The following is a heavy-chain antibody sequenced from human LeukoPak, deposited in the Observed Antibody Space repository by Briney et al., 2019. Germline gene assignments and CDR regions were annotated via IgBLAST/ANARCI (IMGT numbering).Heavy chain of an antibody. D-gene: IGHD4-17*01. J-gene: IGHJ6*02. Sequence: ASVTVSCKASGYTFTSYDINWVRQAPGQGLEWMGWMNPNSYNTGYAQKFQGRVTMTRNTSITTAYMELSSLRSEDTAVYYCARGGAVTMGYYVMDVWGQGTTVTVSS. V-gene: IGHV1-8*01. CDR3: ARGGAVTMGYYVMDV. CDR1: GYTFTSYD. CDR2: MNPNSYNT.